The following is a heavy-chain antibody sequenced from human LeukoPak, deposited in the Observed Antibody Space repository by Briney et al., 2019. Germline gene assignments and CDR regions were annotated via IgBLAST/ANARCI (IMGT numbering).Heavy chain of an antibody. V-gene: IGHV4-30-4*01. Sequence: SQTLSLTCTVSGGSISSCDYNWGWIRPPPGIGLEWVGYIFYSGTTYSEKSLKSRVTRSVDTSKNQCSLKLSSVTAAETAVYYCARVSMALGGSGYDPSVDYWGQGTLVTVSS. CDR2: IFYSGTT. D-gene: IGHD5-12*01. J-gene: IGHJ4*02. CDR3: ARVSMALGGSGYDPSVDY. CDR1: GGSISSCDYN.